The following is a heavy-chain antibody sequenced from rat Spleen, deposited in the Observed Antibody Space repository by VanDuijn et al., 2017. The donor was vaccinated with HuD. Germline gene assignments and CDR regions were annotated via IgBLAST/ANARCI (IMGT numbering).Heavy chain of an antibody. CDR1: GFSLISNS. D-gene: IGHD1-6*01. J-gene: IGHJ3*01. CDR2: IWGDEST. CDR3: ARWRYTTDWFAY. Sequence: QVQLKESGPGLVQPSQTLSLTCTVSGFSLISNSVHWIRQPPGKGLEWMGGIWGDESTNYNSALRSRLNISRDTSKSQVFLKMNSLQTEDTAMYFCARWRYTTDWFAYWGQGTLVTVSS. V-gene: IGHV2-1*01.